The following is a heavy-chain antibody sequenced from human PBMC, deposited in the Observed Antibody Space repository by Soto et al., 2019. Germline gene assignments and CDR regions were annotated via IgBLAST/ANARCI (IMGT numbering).Heavy chain of an antibody. J-gene: IGHJ4*02. CDR2: TYYRSKWFN. Sequence: SQTLSLTCVISGDSVSTNSATWDWIRQSPSRGLEWLGRTYYRSKWFNDYAVSVKGRISINPDTSNNQFSLQLNSVTPDDTAVYYCVKELGYCSSPSCYNYWGQGTLVTVSS. D-gene: IGHD2-2*02. CDR3: VKELGYCSSPSCYNY. CDR1: GDSVSTNSAT. V-gene: IGHV6-1*01.